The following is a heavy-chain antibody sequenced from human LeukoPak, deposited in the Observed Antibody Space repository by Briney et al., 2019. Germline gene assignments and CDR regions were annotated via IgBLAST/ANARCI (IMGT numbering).Heavy chain of an antibody. Sequence: PSETLSLTCTVSGGSISSYYWSWIRQPPGKGLEWIGYIYYSRSTDYNPSLKSRVTISVDTSKNQFSLKLSSVTAADTAVYYCARGIVVVNWFDPWGQGTLVTVSS. CDR1: GGSISSYY. CDR3: ARGIVVVNWFDP. V-gene: IGHV4-59*08. CDR2: IYYSRST. D-gene: IGHD2-15*01. J-gene: IGHJ5*02.